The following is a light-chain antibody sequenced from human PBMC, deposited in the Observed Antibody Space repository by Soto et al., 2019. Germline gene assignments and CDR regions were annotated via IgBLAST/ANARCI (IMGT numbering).Light chain of an antibody. J-gene: IGKJ1*01. CDR1: QSVKSNS. CDR3: QQYDESFRT. CDR2: GTA. V-gene: IGKV3-20*01. Sequence: EIVLTQSPGTLSLSPGERATLSCRASQSVKSNSLAWYQQKPGQSPRVLMYGTANRATGIPDRFSGSGSGTDFTLTISSLEPEDFAVYYCQQYDESFRTFGQGTKVEIK.